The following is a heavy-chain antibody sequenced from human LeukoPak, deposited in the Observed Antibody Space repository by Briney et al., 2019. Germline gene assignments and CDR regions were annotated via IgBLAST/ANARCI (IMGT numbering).Heavy chain of an antibody. D-gene: IGHD5/OR15-5a*01. CDR1: GFTFSTSA. J-gene: IGHJ4*02. CDR2: INSYSSHI. V-gene: IGHV3-21*01. CDR3: ARDPERYLRTGKFDY. Sequence: GGSPRLSCAASGFTFSTSAMNWVRQVPGKGLEWVSSINSYSSHIYYAASVRGRFTVSRDNARNSVFLQMNSLTAEDTAVYYCARDPERYLRTGKFDYWGQGTLVTVSS.